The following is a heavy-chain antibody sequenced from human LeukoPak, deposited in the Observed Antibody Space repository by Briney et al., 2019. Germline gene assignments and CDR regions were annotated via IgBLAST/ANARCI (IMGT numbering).Heavy chain of an antibody. V-gene: IGHV4-34*01. Sequence: SETLSLTCAVYGGSFSGYYWSWIRQPPGKGLEWIGEINHSGSTNYNPSLKSRVTISVDTSKNQFSLKLSSVTAADTAVYYCARGNSGNFSISTIFDYWGQGTLVTVSS. J-gene: IGHJ4*02. CDR1: GGSFSGYY. D-gene: IGHD3-10*01. CDR2: INHSGST. CDR3: ARGNSGNFSISTIFDY.